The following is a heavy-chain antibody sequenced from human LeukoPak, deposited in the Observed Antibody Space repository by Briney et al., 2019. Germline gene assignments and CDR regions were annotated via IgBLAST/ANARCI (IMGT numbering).Heavy chain of an antibody. CDR3: AKDGGSSGWYFTD. CDR1: GFTFSSYG. V-gene: IGHV3-30*18. CDR2: ITYDGSNK. D-gene: IGHD6-19*01. Sequence: GRSLRLSCAASGFTFSSYGMHWVRKAPGKGLEWAAVITYDGSNKYYAASVKGRFTISRDNSKTTLYLQMNSLRAEDTAVYYCAKDGGSSGWYFTDCGQGTLVTVSS. J-gene: IGHJ1*01.